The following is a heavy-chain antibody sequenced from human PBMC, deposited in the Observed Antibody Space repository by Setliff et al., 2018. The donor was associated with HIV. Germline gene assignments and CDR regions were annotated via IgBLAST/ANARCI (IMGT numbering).Heavy chain of an antibody. CDR1: GSPLSSHY. J-gene: IGHJ6*03. CDR3: ARGLNAYTNPYSMDV. Sequence: PSETLSLTCNVSGSPLSSHYWTWIRQPPGKGLEWIGYIYYSGSTTYNPSLKSRVGISVATSKNQFSLKVNSGTAVDTAVYYCARGLNAYTNPYSMDVGGKGTTVTVSS. V-gene: IGHV4-59*11. CDR2: IYYSGST. D-gene: IGHD4-4*01.